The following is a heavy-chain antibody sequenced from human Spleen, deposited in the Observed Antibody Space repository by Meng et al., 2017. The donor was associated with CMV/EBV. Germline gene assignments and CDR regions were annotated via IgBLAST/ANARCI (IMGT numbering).Heavy chain of an antibody. V-gene: IGHV1-18*01. CDR3: ARTYYYDSSGYYSPSLFDY. CDR2: ISAYNGNT. Sequence: FTSYGISGVRQAPGQGLEWMGWISAYNGNTNYAQKLQGRVTMTTDTSTSTAYMELRSLRSDDTAVYYCARTYYYDSSGYYSPSLFDYWGQGTLVTVSS. D-gene: IGHD3-22*01. J-gene: IGHJ4*02. CDR1: FTSYG.